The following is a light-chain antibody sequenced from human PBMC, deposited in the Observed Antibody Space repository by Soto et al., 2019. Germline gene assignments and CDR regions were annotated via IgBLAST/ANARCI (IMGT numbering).Light chain of an antibody. J-gene: IGKJ5*01. CDR1: QSLVHSDGIAY. CDR3: MQGTHWPIT. Sequence: EVVITQSPLSLPVTLGQPASISCRSNQSLVHSDGIAYFSWFQQRPGRSPRRLIYKVSNRDSGVPARFSGSGSGTDFALKISRVEAEDVGVXYCMQGTHWPITFGQGTRLEIK. V-gene: IGKV2-30*02. CDR2: KVS.